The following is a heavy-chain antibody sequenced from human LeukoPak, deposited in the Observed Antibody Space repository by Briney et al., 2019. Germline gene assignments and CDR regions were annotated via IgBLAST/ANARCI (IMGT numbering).Heavy chain of an antibody. J-gene: IGHJ3*02. CDR3: ARAVLPVAGIKEAFDI. D-gene: IGHD6-19*01. CDR2: ISYDGSNK. Sequence: PGGSLRLSCAASGFTFSSYAMHWARQAPGKGLEWVAVISYDGSNKYYADSVKGRFTISRDNSKNTLYLQMNSLRAEDTAVCYCARAVLPVAGIKEAFDIWGQGTMVTVSS. V-gene: IGHV3-30*04. CDR1: GFTFSSYA.